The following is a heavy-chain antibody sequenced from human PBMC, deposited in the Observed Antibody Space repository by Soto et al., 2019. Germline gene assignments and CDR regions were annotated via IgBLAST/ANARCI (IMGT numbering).Heavy chain of an antibody. CDR2: ISAHDGNT. D-gene: IGHD3-10*01. J-gene: IGHJ5*02. V-gene: IGHV1-18*01. CDR3: ARDYYASGSYPRFDP. Sequence: VQLVQSGAEVKKPGASVTVSCKASGYTFTSYGISWVRQAPGQGLEWMGWISAHDGNTNYAQKLQGRVTMTTDTSTSTAYMELRSLRSDDTAVYYCARDYYASGSYPRFDPWGQGTLVTVSS. CDR1: GYTFTSYG.